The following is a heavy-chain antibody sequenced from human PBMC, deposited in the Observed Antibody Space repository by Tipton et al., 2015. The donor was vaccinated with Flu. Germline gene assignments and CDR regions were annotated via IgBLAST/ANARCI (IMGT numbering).Heavy chain of an antibody. CDR3: AKEVVVPATRFDT. V-gene: IGHV4-38-2*02. J-gene: IGHJ4*02. CDR2: IFHSGNT. CDR1: GYPISSGYN. D-gene: IGHD2-15*01. Sequence: TLSLTCTVSGYPISSGYNWGWIRQPPGKGLEWIGNIFHSGNTYYNPSLKSRVTMSVDKSKNQFSLNLSSVTAADTAVYYCAKEVVVPATRFDTWGQGTQVTV.